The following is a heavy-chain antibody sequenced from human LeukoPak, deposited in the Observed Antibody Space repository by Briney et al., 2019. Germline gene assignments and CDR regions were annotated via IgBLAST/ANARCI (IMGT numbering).Heavy chain of an antibody. CDR2: INHGGYT. D-gene: IGHD6-6*01. CDR3: ARHEFGSSSAAFDS. V-gene: IGHV4-34*01. J-gene: IGHJ3*01. Sequence: PSETLSLTCAVHGGSFSGYFWSWIGQPPGKGLAYIGEINHGGYTTYNPSLKSRVTISLDTSKNHFSLNMISVTAADTAVYYCARHEFGSSSAAFDSWGQGTMVIVSS. CDR1: GGSFSGYF.